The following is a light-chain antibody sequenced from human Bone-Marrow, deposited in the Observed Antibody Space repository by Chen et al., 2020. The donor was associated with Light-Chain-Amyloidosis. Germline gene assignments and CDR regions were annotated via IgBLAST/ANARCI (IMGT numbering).Light chain of an antibody. J-gene: IGLJ2*01. CDR2: RDT. CDR1: DLPTKY. V-gene: IGLV3-25*03. CDR3: QSAGSSGTDEVI. Sequence: SYELTQPPSVSVSPGKTARITCSGDDLPTKYAYWYQQKPGQAPVLVIPRDTERPSGISERFSGSSSGTTATLTISGVQSEDEADYHCQSAGSSGTDEVIFGGGTKLTGL.